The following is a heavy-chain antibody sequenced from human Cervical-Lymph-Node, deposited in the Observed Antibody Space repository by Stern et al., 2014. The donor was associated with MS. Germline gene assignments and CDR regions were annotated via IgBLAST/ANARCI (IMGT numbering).Heavy chain of an antibody. CDR3: AREKRGATGTLFDY. CDR2: INAANGDT. D-gene: IGHD1-1*01. V-gene: IGHV1-3*01. J-gene: IGHJ4*02. Sequence: VHLVESGAEVKKPGASVKVSCKASRVTFTNYAIHWVRQAPGQRLELMGWINAANGDTKYSQNFRDRITISRDTSAGTAYMELSNLRSEDTAIYYCAREKRGATGTLFDYWGQGTLVTVSS. CDR1: RVTFTNYA.